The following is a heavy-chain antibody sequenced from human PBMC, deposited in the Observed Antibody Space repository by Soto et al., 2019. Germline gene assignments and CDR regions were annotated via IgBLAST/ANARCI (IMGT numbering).Heavy chain of an antibody. J-gene: IGHJ4*02. V-gene: IGHV2-5*02. CDR1: GFSLSTSGVG. CDR3: AHREYSSGWCDY. Sequence: QITLKESGPTLVKPTQTLTLTCTFSGFSLSTSGVGVGWIRQPPGKALEWLELIYWDDDKRYSPSLKSRLTIPKDTSRNQVVITMTNMDPVDTATYYCAHREYSSGWCDYWGQGTLVTVSS. CDR2: IYWDDDK. D-gene: IGHD6-19*01.